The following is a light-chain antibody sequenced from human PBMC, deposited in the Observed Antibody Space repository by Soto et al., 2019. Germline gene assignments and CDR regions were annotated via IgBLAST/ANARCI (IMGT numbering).Light chain of an antibody. CDR3: QQSYSTPPT. CDR1: QSISTY. J-gene: IGKJ2*01. CDR2: GAT. Sequence: DIRMTQSPSSLSASVGARVTITCRARQSISTYLSWYQQKPGKAPKLLIYGATRLKSGAPSRCTGSGSGTEFTLTISSLQPEDVATYSCQQSYSTPPTVAQGTKLEIK. V-gene: IGKV1-39*01.